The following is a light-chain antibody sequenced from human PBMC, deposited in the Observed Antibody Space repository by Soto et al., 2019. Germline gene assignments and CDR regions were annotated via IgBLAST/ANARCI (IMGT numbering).Light chain of an antibody. CDR1: SSDVGSYNL. J-gene: IGLJ1*01. CDR2: GVS. CDR3: CSYAGVNTFYV. V-gene: IGLV2-23*02. Sequence: QSALTQPASVSGSPGQSITISCTGTSSDVGSYNLVSWYQQHPGKAPKLMIYGVSKRPSGVSDRFSGSKSGDTASLTISGLQAEDEADYYCCSYAGVNTFYVFGTGTQVTVL.